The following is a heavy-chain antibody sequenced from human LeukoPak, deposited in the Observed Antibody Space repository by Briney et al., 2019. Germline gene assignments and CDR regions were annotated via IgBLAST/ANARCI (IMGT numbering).Heavy chain of an antibody. CDR1: GGSFSGYY. Sequence: PSETLSLTCAVYGGSFSGYYWSWIRQPPGKGLEWIGEINHSGSTNYNPSLKSRVTISVDMSKNQFSLKLSSVTAADTAVYYCTRGYSSGWYVEDYWGQGTLVTVSS. D-gene: IGHD6-19*01. CDR3: TRGYSSGWYVEDY. CDR2: INHSGST. J-gene: IGHJ4*02. V-gene: IGHV4-34*01.